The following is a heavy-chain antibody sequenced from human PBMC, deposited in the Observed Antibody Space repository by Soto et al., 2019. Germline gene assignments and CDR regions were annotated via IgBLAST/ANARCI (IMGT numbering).Heavy chain of an antibody. D-gene: IGHD2-2*01. Sequence: SLKVSCKASGFTFTSSAVQWVRQARGQRLEWIGWIVVGSGNTNYAQKFQERVTITRDMSTSTAYMELSSLRPEDTAVYYCAADQLLFGYYFDYWGQGTLVTVSS. V-gene: IGHV1-58*01. CDR1: GFTFTSSA. J-gene: IGHJ4*02. CDR2: IVVGSGNT. CDR3: AADQLLFGYYFDY.